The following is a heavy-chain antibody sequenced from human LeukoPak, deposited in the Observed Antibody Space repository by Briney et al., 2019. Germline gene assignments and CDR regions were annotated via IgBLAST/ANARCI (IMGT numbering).Heavy chain of an antibody. J-gene: IGHJ4*02. CDR1: GFTVSSNY. V-gene: IGHV3-53*01. CDR3: AKDYSGSYTNFDY. CDR2: IYSGGST. D-gene: IGHD1-26*01. Sequence: AGGSLRLSCAASGFTVSSNYMSWVRQAPGKGPEWVSVIYSGGSTYYADSVKGRFTISRDNSKNTLYLQMNSLSAEDTAVYYCAKDYSGSYTNFDYWGQGTLVTVSS.